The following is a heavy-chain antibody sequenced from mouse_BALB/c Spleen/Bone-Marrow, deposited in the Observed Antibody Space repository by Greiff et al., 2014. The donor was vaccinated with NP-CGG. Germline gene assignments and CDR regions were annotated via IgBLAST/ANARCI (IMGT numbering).Heavy chain of an antibody. CDR1: GYTFTSYD. D-gene: IGHD1-3*01. CDR2: IYPGDGSS. Sequence: EESGPELEKPGALVKISCKASGYTFTSYDINWVKQRPGQGLEWIGWIYPGDGSSKYTEKFKGKATLTADKSSSTAYMQHSSLTSENSAVYFCARAPSMDYWGQGTSVTVSS. V-gene: IGHV1S33*01. J-gene: IGHJ4*01. CDR3: ARAPSMDY.